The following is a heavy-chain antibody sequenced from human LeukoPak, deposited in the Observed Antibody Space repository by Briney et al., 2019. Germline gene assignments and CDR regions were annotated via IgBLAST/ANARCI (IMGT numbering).Heavy chain of an antibody. CDR1: GYTFTGYY. V-gene: IGHV1-2*02. Sequence: ASVNVSCQASGYTFTGYYLHWVRLAPGPGLEWVGWINPNRGGTNYAEKIQSRVTMTRDTSISTAYMELSRLRSDETAVYYCARAKFRIVVVVAATRNNWFDPWGQGTLVTVSS. CDR2: INPNRGGT. J-gene: IGHJ5*02. D-gene: IGHD2-15*01. CDR3: ARAKFRIVVVVAATRNNWFDP.